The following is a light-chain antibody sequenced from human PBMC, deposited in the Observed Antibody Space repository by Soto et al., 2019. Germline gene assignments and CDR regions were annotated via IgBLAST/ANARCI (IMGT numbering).Light chain of an antibody. CDR3: QQYRSSPFT. Sequence: ESVLTQSPGTLSLSPGERATLSCRASQSVSSSYLAWYQQKPGQAPRLLIYGASSRATGIPDRFSGSGSGTDFTLTSSRLEPEDLAVYYCQQYRSSPFTCGPGTKVDIK. J-gene: IGKJ3*01. CDR2: GAS. V-gene: IGKV3-20*01. CDR1: QSVSSSY.